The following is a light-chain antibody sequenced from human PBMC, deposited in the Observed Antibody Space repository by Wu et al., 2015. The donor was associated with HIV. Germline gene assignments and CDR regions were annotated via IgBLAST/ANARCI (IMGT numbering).Light chain of an antibody. CDR1: QSISIY. J-gene: IGKJ2*03. V-gene: IGKV1-39*01. CDR2: AVS. Sequence: DIQMTQSPSSLSASIGDRVTITCRASQSISIYLNWYQQQPGKAPMVLIYAVSSLQSGVPSRFSGSGSGTDFTLTIHSLQPEDFATYYCQQTYRTPNSFGQGTKLEIK. CDR3: QQTYRTPNS.